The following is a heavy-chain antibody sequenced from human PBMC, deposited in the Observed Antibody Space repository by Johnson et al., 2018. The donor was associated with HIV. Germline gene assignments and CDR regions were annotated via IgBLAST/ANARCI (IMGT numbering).Heavy chain of an antibody. Sequence: QMLLVESGGGVVQPGRSLRLSCAASGFTFSDHWMQWVRQAPGKGLEWVAVISYDGSNKYYADSVKGRFTISRDNSKNTLYLKMNSLRAEDTAVYYCAREWELLGSAFDIWGQGTMVTVSS. CDR3: AREWELLGSAFDI. D-gene: IGHD1-26*01. V-gene: IGHV3-30-3*01. CDR1: GFTFSDHW. CDR2: ISYDGSNK. J-gene: IGHJ3*02.